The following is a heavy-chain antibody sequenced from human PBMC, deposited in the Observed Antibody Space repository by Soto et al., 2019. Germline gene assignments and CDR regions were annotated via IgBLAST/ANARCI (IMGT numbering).Heavy chain of an antibody. Sequence: GGSLRLSCAASGFTFSSYGMHWVRQAPGKGLEWVAVIWYDGSNKYYADSVKGRFTISRDNSKNTPYLQMNSLRAEDTAVYYCARGFHPYYDFWSGTRDYYGMYVWGKGTTVTVSS. CDR2: IWYDGSNK. CDR1: GFTFSSYG. V-gene: IGHV3-33*01. CDR3: ARGFHPYYDFWSGTRDYYGMYV. J-gene: IGHJ6*04. D-gene: IGHD3-3*01.